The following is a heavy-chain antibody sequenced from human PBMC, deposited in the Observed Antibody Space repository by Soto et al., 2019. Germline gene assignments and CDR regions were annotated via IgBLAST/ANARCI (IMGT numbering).Heavy chain of an antibody. Sequence: GGSLRLSCAASGFTFSSYGMHWVRQAPGKGLEWVAVISYDGSNKYYADSVKGRFTISRDNSKNTLYLQMNSLRAEDTAVYYCAKVMGDYDFWSGYYVGFDYWGQGTLVTVSS. V-gene: IGHV3-30*18. CDR2: ISYDGSNK. CDR3: AKVMGDYDFWSGYYVGFDY. D-gene: IGHD3-3*01. J-gene: IGHJ4*02. CDR1: GFTFSSYG.